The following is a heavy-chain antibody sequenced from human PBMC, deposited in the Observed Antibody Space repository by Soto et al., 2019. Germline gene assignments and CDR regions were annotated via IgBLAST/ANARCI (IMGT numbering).Heavy chain of an antibody. Sequence: QVQLQQSGPGLVKPWQTLSLTCDISGDSVSSNSAAWNWIRQTPSRGLEWLGRTYYRSKWYINYAVSVKSRITVNPDTSKNQFSLQLNSVTPEDTAVYYCARGSWDDVTGHYYMDVWGKGTTVTVSS. D-gene: IGHD1-1*01. V-gene: IGHV6-1*01. CDR3: ARGSWDDVTGHYYMDV. CDR2: TYYRSKWYI. CDR1: GDSVSSNSAA. J-gene: IGHJ6*03.